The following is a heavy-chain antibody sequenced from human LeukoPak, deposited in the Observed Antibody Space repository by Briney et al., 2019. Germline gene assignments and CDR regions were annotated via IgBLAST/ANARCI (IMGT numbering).Heavy chain of an antibody. V-gene: IGHV4-59*11. Sequence: SETLSLTCPVSGGSISSHYWSWIRQPPGKGLGWIGYIYYSGSTNYNPPLKSRVTISVDTSKNQFSLKLSSVTAADTAVYYCARRKLVGASPFDYWGQGTLVTVSS. CDR3: ARRKLVGASPFDY. CDR2: IYYSGST. CDR1: GGSISSHY. D-gene: IGHD1-26*01. J-gene: IGHJ4*02.